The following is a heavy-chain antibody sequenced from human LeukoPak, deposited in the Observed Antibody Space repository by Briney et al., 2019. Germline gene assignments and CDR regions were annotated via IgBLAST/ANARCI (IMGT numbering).Heavy chain of an antibody. CDR3: AREDMSGYDLNYYYMDV. Sequence: ASVKVSCKASGYTFTSYGISWVRQAPGQGLKWMGWISAYNGNTNYAQKLQGRVTMTTDTSTSTAYMELRSLRSDGTAVYYCAREDMSGYDLNYYYMDVWGKGTTVTVSS. D-gene: IGHD5-12*01. CDR2: ISAYNGNT. CDR1: GYTFTSYG. J-gene: IGHJ6*03. V-gene: IGHV1-18*01.